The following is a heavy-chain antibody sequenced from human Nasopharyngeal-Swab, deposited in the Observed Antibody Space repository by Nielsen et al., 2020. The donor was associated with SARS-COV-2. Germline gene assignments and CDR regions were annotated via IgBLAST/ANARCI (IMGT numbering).Heavy chain of an antibody. V-gene: IGHV3-48*01. CDR1: GFTFSSYS. J-gene: IGHJ4*02. CDR3: AKFREGR. Sequence: GESLKISCAASGFTFSSYSMNWVRQAPGKGLEWVSYISSRSTTIYYADSVKGRFTISRDSSQNTLYLQMNSLRADDTAVYYCAKFREGRWGQGTLVTVSS. CDR2: ISSRSTTI.